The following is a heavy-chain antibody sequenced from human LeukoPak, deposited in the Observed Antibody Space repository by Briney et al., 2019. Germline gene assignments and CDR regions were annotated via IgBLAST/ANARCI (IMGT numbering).Heavy chain of an antibody. Sequence: GGSLRLSCAASGFTFSSYMNWVRQAPGKGLEWVSYIGSSRGPIYYADSVKGRFTISRDNSKNSLYLQMNSLRAEDTAVYYCASGAQSDYWGQGTQVTVSS. J-gene: IGHJ4*02. V-gene: IGHV3-48*04. CDR2: IGSSRGPI. CDR3: ASGAQSDY. D-gene: IGHD1-26*01. CDR1: GFTFSSY.